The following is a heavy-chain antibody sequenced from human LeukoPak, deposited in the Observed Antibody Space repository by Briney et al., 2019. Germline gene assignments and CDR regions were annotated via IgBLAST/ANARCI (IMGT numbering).Heavy chain of an antibody. Sequence: SETLSLTCIVSGGSISSSSYYWGWIRQPPGKGLEWIGSISYSGSTYHNPSFKSRVTISVDTSKNQFSLKLSSVTAADTAVYYCARLDCSGGSCGYYYYGMDAWGQGTTVTVSS. CDR2: ISYSGST. CDR1: GGSISSSSYY. D-gene: IGHD2-15*01. CDR3: ARLDCSGGSCGYYYYGMDA. V-gene: IGHV4-39*01. J-gene: IGHJ6*02.